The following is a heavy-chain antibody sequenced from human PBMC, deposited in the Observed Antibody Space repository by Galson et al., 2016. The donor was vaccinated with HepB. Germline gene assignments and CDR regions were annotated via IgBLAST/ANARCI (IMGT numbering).Heavy chain of an antibody. CDR1: GFTFSNYW. Sequence: SLRLSCAVSGFTFSNYWMHWVRQAPGQGLVWVARINTDGGDTHYADSVKGRFTISRDNAKSTVYLQMDSLRVDDTAVYYCARSPRILWFEVDYWGQGILGTVSS. CDR2: INTDGGDT. J-gene: IGHJ4*02. V-gene: IGHV3-74*01. CDR3: ARSPRILWFEVDY. D-gene: IGHD3-10*01.